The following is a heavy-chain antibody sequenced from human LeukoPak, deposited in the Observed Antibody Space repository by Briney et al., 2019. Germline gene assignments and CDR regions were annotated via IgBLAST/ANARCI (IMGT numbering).Heavy chain of an antibody. Sequence: RSGGSLRLSCAASGFTFDSYGMNWVRQAPGKRLEWISSISSSSTYIYYADSVKGRFTISRDNAKNSLYLQMNSLRAEDTAVYYCARAYCSSTRCSYYFDPWGQGTLVTVSS. CDR3: ARAYCSSTRCSYYFDP. D-gene: IGHD2-2*01. J-gene: IGHJ4*02. CDR2: ISSSSTYI. CDR1: GFTFDSYG. V-gene: IGHV3-21*01.